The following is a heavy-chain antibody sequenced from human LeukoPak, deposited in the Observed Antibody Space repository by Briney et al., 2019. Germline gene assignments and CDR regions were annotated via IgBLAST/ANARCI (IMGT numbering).Heavy chain of an antibody. V-gene: IGHV3-23*01. J-gene: IGHJ6*03. D-gene: IGHD3-9*01. CDR3: ARGGFDWLLFNYYYYMDV. CDR1: GFTFSNYA. Sequence: GGSLRLSCAASGFTFSNYAMSWVRQAPGKGLEWVSAINDSGGSTYYADSVKGRFTISRDNSKNTLYLQMNSLRAEDTAVYYCARGGFDWLLFNYYYYMDVWGKGTTVTISS. CDR2: INDSGGST.